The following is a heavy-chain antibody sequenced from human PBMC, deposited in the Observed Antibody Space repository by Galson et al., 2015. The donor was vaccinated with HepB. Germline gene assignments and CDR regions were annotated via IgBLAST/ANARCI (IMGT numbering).Heavy chain of an antibody. CDR3: VKNGGRGYSYQGYYFDY. D-gene: IGHD5-18*01. J-gene: IGHJ4*02. V-gene: IGHV3-64D*06. Sequence: SLRLSCAASGFTFSSYAMHWVRQAPGKGLEYVSAISSNGGSTYYADSVKGRFTISRDNSKNTLYLQMSSLRAEDTAVYYCVKNGGRGYSYQGYYFDYWGQGTLVTVSS. CDR1: GFTFSSYA. CDR2: ISSNGGST.